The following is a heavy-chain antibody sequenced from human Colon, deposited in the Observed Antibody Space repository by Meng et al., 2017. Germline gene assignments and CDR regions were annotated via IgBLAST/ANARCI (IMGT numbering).Heavy chain of an antibody. Sequence: QVGLRGSGPGLVEPSGTLSLTCAVSGGSISSSNYWSWVRQPPGKGLEWIGQIYLSGSPSYNPSLESRVTISVDKSKNQLSLRLTSVTAADTAIYYCARHGGWHFDYWGQGTLVTVSS. CDR3: ARHGGWHFDY. V-gene: IGHV4-4*02. D-gene: IGHD6-19*01. J-gene: IGHJ4*02. CDR1: GGSISSSNY. CDR2: IYLSGSP.